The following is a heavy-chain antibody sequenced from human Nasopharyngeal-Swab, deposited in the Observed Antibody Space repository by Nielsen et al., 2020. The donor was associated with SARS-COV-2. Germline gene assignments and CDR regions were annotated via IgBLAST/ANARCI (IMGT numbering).Heavy chain of an antibody. V-gene: IGHV3-30*03. CDR3: AREGIVGATDLSFDY. Sequence: GGSLRLSCAASGFTCRSYGMHWVRQAPGKGLEWVAVISYDGSNKYYADSVKGRFTISRDNSKNTLYLQMNSLRAEDTAVYYCAREGIVGATDLSFDYWGQGTLVTVSS. CDR1: GFTCRSYG. J-gene: IGHJ4*02. D-gene: IGHD1-26*01. CDR2: ISYDGSNK.